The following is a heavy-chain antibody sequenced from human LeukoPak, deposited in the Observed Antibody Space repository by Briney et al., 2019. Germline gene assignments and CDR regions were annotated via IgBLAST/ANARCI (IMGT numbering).Heavy chain of an antibody. D-gene: IGHD1-26*01. CDR3: ARGLGRNYRYRGSYQ. CDR2: MNPNSGST. Sequence: ASVKVSCKASGYTFTSYDINWVRQATGQGLEWMGWMNPNSGSTGYAQKFQGRVTMTRNTSISTAYMELSSLRSEDTAVYYCARGLGRNYRYRGSYQWGQGTLVTVSS. V-gene: IGHV1-8*01. J-gene: IGHJ4*02. CDR1: GYTFTSYD.